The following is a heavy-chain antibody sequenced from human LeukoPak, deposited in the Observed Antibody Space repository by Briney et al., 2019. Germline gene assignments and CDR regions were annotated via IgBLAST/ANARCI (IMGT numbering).Heavy chain of an antibody. Sequence: GGSLRLSCAASGFTFSSYGMHWVRQAPGKGLEWVALIWYDGSNKYYADSVKGRLTTSRDNSKNTLYLQMNSLRAEDTAVYYCAREGPRGNSQFDYWGQGTLVTVSS. CDR2: IWYDGSNK. CDR3: AREGPRGNSQFDY. V-gene: IGHV3-33*01. CDR1: GFTFSSYG. J-gene: IGHJ4*02. D-gene: IGHD2/OR15-2a*01.